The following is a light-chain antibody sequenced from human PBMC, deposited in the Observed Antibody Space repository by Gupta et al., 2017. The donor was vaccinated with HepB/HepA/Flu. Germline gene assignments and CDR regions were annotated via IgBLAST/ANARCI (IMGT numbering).Light chain of an antibody. J-gene: IGLJ3*02. CDR3: QSDDSSLSGSV. CDR2: GNN. CDR1: RSNFGAGYD. V-gene: IGLV1-40*01. Sequence: QSVLTQPPSVSGAPGQRVTISCTGSRSNFGAGYDVHWYQQLPGTAPKLLIYGNNNRPSGVPDRFSGSKSGTSASLAITGLQAEDEADYYCQSDDSSLSGSVFGGGTKLTVL.